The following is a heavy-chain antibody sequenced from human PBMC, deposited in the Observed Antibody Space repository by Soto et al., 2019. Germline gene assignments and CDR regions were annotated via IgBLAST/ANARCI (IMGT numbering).Heavy chain of an antibody. CDR3: ARDRGRGAGTHDAFDI. V-gene: IGHV4-31*03. CDR1: GGSISSGGYY. D-gene: IGHD6-19*01. Sequence: QVQLQESGPGLVKPSQTLSLTCTVSGGSISSGGYYWSWIRQHPGKGLEWIGYIYYSGSTYYNPSLKSRVTISVDTSKNQFSLKLSSVTAADTAVYYCARDRGRGAGTHDAFDIWGQGTMVTVSS. J-gene: IGHJ3*02. CDR2: IYYSGST.